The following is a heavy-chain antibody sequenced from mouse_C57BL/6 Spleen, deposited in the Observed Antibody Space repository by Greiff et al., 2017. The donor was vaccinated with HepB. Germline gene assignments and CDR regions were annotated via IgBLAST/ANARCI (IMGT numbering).Heavy chain of an antibody. J-gene: IGHJ3*01. Sequence: QVQLQQSGPELVKPGASVKISCKASGYAFSSSWMNWVKQRPGKGLEWIGRIYPGDGDTNYNGKFKGKATLTADKSSSTAYMQLSSLTSEDSAVYICARRGAYGNSPFAYWGQGTLGTVSA. CDR2: IYPGDGDT. CDR3: ARRGAYGNSPFAY. CDR1: GYAFSSSW. V-gene: IGHV1-82*01. D-gene: IGHD2-1*01.